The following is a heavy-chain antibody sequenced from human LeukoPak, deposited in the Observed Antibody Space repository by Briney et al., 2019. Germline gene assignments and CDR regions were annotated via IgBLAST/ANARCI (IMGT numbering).Heavy chain of an antibody. CDR2: IIPIFGIA. CDR1: GGTFSSYA. D-gene: IGHD5-12*01. CDR3: ARSYSGYDSLGPYYFDY. V-gene: IGHV1-69*04. J-gene: IGHJ4*02. Sequence: ASVKVSCKASGGTFSSYAISWVRQAPGQGLEWMGRIIPIFGIANYAQKFQGRVTITADKSTSTAYMELSSLRSEDTAVYYCARSYSGYDSLGPYYFDYWGQGTLVTVSS.